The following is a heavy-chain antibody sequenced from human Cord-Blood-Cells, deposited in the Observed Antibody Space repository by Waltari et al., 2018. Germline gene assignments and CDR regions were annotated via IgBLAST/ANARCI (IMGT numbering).Heavy chain of an antibody. V-gene: IGHV1-69*10. D-gene: IGHD3-22*01. CDR3: ARVLTLYDSSGYYYFDY. CDR1: GGTFSSYA. J-gene: IGHJ4*02. Sequence: QVQLVQSGAEVKKPGSSVKVSCKASGGTFSSYAISWVRQAPGQGREWMGGIIPILGRANCEQKFQGRVTITANKSTSTAYMGLSSLISEDTAVYYCARVLTLYDSSGYYYFDYWGQGTLVTVSS. CDR2: IIPILGRA.